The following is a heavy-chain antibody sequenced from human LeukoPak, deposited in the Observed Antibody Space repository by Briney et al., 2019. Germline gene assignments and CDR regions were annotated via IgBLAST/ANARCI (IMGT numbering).Heavy chain of an antibody. J-gene: IGHJ4*02. V-gene: IGHV4-34*01. CDR1: GGSFSGHY. CDR2: INHSGTT. Sequence: PSETLSLTCGVYGGSFSGHYWSWIRQPPGKGLEWIGEINHSGTTDYNPSLKSRVVISVDSSKNQISLNLTSVTAADSAVYYCARVRVVVVPAGPLIPKKHSIDYWGQGNLVIVSS. D-gene: IGHD2-21*01. CDR3: ARVRVVVVPAGPLIPKKHSIDY.